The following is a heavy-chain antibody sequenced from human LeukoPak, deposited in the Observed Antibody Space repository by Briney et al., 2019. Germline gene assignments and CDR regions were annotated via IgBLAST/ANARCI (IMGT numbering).Heavy chain of an antibody. D-gene: IGHD3-22*01. J-gene: IGHJ4*02. V-gene: IGHV4-39*07. CDR2: IYYSGST. CDR1: GGSISSSSYY. CDR3: VRRDSSGYDY. Sequence: PSETLSLTCTVSGGSISSSSYYWGWIRQPPGKGLEWIGSIYYSGSTNYNPSLKSRVTISVDTSKNQFSLKLSSVTAADTAVYYCVRRDSSGYDYWGQGTLVTVSS.